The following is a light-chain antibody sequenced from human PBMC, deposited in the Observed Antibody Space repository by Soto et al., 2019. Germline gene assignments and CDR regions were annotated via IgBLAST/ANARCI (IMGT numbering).Light chain of an antibody. CDR1: SSDVGGYNY. Sequence: QSALTQPASVSGSPGQSITISCTGTSSDVGGYNYVSWYQQHPGKAPKLMIYEVSNRPSGVSNRFSGSKSGNTASLTISGLQAEDEADYNCCSYTSNSHVVFGGGTKLTV. V-gene: IGLV2-14*01. J-gene: IGLJ2*01. CDR3: CSYTSNSHVV. CDR2: EVS.